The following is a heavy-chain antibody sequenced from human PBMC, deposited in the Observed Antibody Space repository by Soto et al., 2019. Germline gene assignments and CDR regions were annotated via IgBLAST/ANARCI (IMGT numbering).Heavy chain of an antibody. V-gene: IGHV1-18*01. J-gene: IGHJ6*02. Sequence: QVQLVQSRGEVKKPGASVKVSCKTSGYSFTTYGFSWVRQAPGQGLEWMGWISGYNGNTNYAQKGQGRVTMTTDTSTSTAYMELRSLRSDDTAVYYCAREGPAPYYYYGMDVWGQGSTVTVSS. CDR3: AREGPAPYYYYGMDV. CDR1: GYSFTTYG. CDR2: ISGYNGNT.